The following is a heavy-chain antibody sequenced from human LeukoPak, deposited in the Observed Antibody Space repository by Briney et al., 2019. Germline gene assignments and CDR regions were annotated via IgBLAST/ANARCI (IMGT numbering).Heavy chain of an antibody. V-gene: IGHV4-4*07. J-gene: IGHJ6*03. D-gene: IGHD3-3*01. CDR2: IYTSGST. Sequence: SETMSLTCTVSGGSISSYYWSWIRQPAGKGLEWIGRIYTSGSTNYNPSLKSRVTMSVDTSKNQFSLKLSSVTAAGTAVYYCARSRGNYDFWSGYYFYYYYMDVWGKGTTVTVSS. CDR3: ARSRGNYDFWSGYYFYYYYMDV. CDR1: GGSISSYY.